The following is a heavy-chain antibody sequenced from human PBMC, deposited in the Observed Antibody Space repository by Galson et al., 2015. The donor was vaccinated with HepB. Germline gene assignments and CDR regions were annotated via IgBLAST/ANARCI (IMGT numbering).Heavy chain of an antibody. J-gene: IGHJ3*02. V-gene: IGHV3-30*18. CDR2: ISYDGSNK. CDR3: AKDRPIIYYDFWSGYLGPDAFDI. Sequence: SLRLSCAASGFTFSSYGMHWVRQAPGKGLEWVAVISYDGSNKYYADSVKGRFTISRDNSKNTLYLQMNSLRAEDTAVYYCAKDRPIIYYDFWSGYLGPDAFDIWGQGTMVTVSS. D-gene: IGHD3-3*01. CDR1: GFTFSSYG.